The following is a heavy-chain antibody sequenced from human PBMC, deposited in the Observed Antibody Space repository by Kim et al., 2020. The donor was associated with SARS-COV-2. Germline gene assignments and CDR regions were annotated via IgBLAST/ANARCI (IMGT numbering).Heavy chain of an antibody. J-gene: IGHJ6*03. Sequence: SETLSLTCTVSGASISSYYWSWIRQPPGKGLEWIGYIYYSGSTNYNPSLKSRVTISVDTSKNQFSLKLSSVTAADTAGYYCSRRVGTYYYGSGSLWGTYRDYMDVWGKGTTVTASS. CDR1: GASISSYY. CDR2: IYYSGST. D-gene: IGHD3-10*01. CDR3: SRRVGTYYYGSGSLWGTYRDYMDV. V-gene: IGHV4-59*01.